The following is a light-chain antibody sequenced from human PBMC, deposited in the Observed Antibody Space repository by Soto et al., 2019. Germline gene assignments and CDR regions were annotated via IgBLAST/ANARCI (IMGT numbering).Light chain of an antibody. CDR2: GNS. CDR3: QSFDSTLSGVV. CDR1: SSNSGAGYD. J-gene: IGLJ2*01. V-gene: IGLV1-40*01. Sequence: QPVLTQPPSVSGAPGQRVSISCTGSSSNSGAGYDVHWYQQLPGTAPKLLIYGNSNRPSGVPDRFSGSKSGTSASLAITGLHAEDEADYYCQSFDSTLSGVVFGGGTKLTVL.